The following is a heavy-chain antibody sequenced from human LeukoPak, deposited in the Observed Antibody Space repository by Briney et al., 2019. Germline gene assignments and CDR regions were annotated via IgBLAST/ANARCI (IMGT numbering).Heavy chain of an antibody. D-gene: IGHD3-16*01. V-gene: IGHV3-64D*09. CDR2: ISSNGGST. CDR1: GFTFSSYA. Sequence: GGSLRLSRSGSGFTFSSYAMHWVRQAPGKGLEYVSAISSNGGSTYYADSVKGRFTISRDNSKNTVYLQMSSLRAEDTAVYYCVKTGGDYVWGSYFHWGQGTLVTVSS. J-gene: IGHJ4*02. CDR3: VKTGGDYVWGSYFH.